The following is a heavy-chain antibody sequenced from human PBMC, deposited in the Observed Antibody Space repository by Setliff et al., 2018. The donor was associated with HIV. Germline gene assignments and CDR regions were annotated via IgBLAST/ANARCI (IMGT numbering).Heavy chain of an antibody. Sequence: GGSLRLSCAASGFTVSSNYMRWVRQAPGKGLEWVSVIRISDGVIYYADSVKGRFTISTDNSRNTLYLQLNSLQAEDTAIYYCARTRALTSRSHTLFHALDVWGRGTPVTVSS. CDR3: ARTRALTSRSHTLFHALDV. J-gene: IGHJ6*02. CDR2: IRISDGVI. D-gene: IGHD3-10*01. V-gene: IGHV3-66*01. CDR1: GFTVSSNY.